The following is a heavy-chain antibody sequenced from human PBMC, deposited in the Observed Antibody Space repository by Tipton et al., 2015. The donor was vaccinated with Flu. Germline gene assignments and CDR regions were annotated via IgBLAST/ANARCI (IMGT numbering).Heavy chain of an antibody. J-gene: IGHJ4*02. CDR1: GDSIGSNYY. V-gene: IGHV4-38-2*01. CDR2: IYRSGST. Sequence: TLSLTCSVSGDSIGSNYYWGWVRRPPGKGLEWIGTIYRSGSTCYNPSLKSRLTISVDTSQNQFSLRLSSVTAADTAVYYCARHTGDSVRGVIDYWGQGILVTVSS. D-gene: IGHD3-10*02. CDR3: ARHTGDSVRGVIDY.